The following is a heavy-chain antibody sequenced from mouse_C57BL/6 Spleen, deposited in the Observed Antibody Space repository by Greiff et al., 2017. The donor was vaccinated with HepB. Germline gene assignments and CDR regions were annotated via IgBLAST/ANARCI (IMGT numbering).Heavy chain of an antibody. CDR3: ARFELGPHFDY. CDR1: GFTFTDYY. V-gene: IGHV7-3*01. CDR2: IRNKANGYTT. D-gene: IGHD4-1*01. Sequence: EVHLVESGGGLVQPGGSLSLSCAASGFTFTDYYMSWVRQPPGKALEWLGFIRNKANGYTTEYSASVKGRFTISRDNSQSILYLQMNALRAEDSATYYCARFELGPHFDYWGQGTTLTVSS. J-gene: IGHJ2*01.